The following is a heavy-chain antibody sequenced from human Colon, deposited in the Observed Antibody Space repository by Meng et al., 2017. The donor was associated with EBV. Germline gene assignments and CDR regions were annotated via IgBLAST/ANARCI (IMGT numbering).Heavy chain of an antibody. CDR1: GYTFTSYG. CDR2: ISAYNGNT. V-gene: IGHV1-18*01. D-gene: IGHD5-12*01. J-gene: IGHJ5*02. CDR3: ARNRPRGVATGANWFDP. Sequence: VPLVRSGAGVKKPGASVKVSCKASGYTFTSYGISWVRQAPGQGLEWMGWISAYNGNTNYAQKLQGRVTMTTDTSTSTAYMELRSLRSDDTAVYYCARNRPRGVATGANWFDPWGQGTLVTVSS.